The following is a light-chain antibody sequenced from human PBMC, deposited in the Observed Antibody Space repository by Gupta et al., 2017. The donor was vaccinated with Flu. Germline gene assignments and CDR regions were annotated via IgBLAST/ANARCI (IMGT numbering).Light chain of an antibody. V-gene: IGKV1-39*01. J-gene: IGKJ1*01. Sequence: GDRVTITCRASQNIRRYLSWYQQKPGKAPKLPIDGASSLQSGVPSTFSGSGSGTDFTLTISSLQPEDFATYYCQQSYSRPWTFGQGTEVEIK. CDR3: QQSYSRPWT. CDR1: QNIRRY. CDR2: GAS.